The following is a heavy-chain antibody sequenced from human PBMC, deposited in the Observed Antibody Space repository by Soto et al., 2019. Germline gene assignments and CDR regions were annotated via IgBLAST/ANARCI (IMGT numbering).Heavy chain of an antibody. V-gene: IGHV3-21*01. CDR3: TRDQGGSYDSWFDP. Sequence: EVQVVESGGGLVQPGGSLRLSCSFTFSMYSMNWVRQAPGKGLEWVASISSGGSYIKYADSVKGRFTISRDNAKNSVSLQMNSLRVDDPAVYFCTRDQGGSYDSWFDPWGQGTLVTVSS. CDR2: ISSGGSYI. J-gene: IGHJ5*02. CDR1: FTFSMYS. D-gene: IGHD1-26*01.